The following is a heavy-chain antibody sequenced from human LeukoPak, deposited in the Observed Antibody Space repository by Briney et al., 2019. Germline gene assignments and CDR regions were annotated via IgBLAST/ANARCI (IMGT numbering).Heavy chain of an antibody. Sequence: SETLSLTCAVYGGSFSGYYWSWIRQPPGKGLEWIGEINHSGSTNYNPSLKSRVTISVDTSKNQFSLKVRSLSAADTAAYYCARGATISETGYFDFWGQGTLVTVSS. V-gene: IGHV4-34*01. D-gene: IGHD5-24*01. CDR3: ARGATISETGYFDF. CDR1: GGSFSGYY. CDR2: INHSGST. J-gene: IGHJ4*03.